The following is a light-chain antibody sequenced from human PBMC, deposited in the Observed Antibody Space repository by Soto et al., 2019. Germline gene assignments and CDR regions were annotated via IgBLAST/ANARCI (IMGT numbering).Light chain of an antibody. J-gene: IGKJ1*01. V-gene: IGKV3-20*01. CDR3: QQYGSSRWT. Sequence: EIVLTQSPGTLSLSPGERATLSCRASQSVSSSYLAWYQQKTGQAPRLLIYGASNKATGIPDRFSGSGSGTDFTLTFSTLEPEDFAVYYCQQYGSSRWTFGQGTKVDIK. CDR2: GAS. CDR1: QSVSSSY.